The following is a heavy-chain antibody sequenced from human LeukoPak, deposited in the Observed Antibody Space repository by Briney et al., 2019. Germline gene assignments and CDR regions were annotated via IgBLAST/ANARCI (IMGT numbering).Heavy chain of an antibody. V-gene: IGHV3-9*01. Sequence: GGSLRLSCAASGFTFDDYAMHWVRQAPGKGLEWVSGINWNSDRIGYADSVKGRFTISRDNAKKSLYLQMNSLRAEDTALYYCTKGNSGYYNPFDYWGQGTLVTVSS. CDR3: TKGNSGYYNPFDY. CDR2: INWNSDRI. D-gene: IGHD3-22*01. CDR1: GFTFDDYA. J-gene: IGHJ4*02.